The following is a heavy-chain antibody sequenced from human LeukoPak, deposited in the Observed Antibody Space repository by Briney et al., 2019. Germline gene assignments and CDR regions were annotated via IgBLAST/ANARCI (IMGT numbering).Heavy chain of an antibody. V-gene: IGHV3-30-3*01. CDR2: ISYDGSNK. Sequence: GGSLRLSCAASGFTFSSYAMHWVRQAPGKGLEWVAVISYDGSNKYYADSVKGRFTISRDNSKNTLYLQMNSLRAEDTAVYYCAGVYSSGWYAGYYFDYWGQGTLVTVSS. J-gene: IGHJ4*02. D-gene: IGHD6-19*01. CDR3: AGVYSSGWYAGYYFDY. CDR1: GFTFSSYA.